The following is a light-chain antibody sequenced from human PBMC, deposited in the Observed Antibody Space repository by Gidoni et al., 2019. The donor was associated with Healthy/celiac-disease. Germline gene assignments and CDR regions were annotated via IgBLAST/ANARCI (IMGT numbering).Light chain of an antibody. CDR3: QSYDSSLSGYV. Sequence: QSVLTQPPSVSGAPGQRVTISCTGSSSNNGAGYDVPWNQQLPGTAPKLLIYGNSNRPSGVPDRFSGSKSGTSASLAITGLQAEDEADYYCQSYDSSLSGYVFGTGTKVTVL. V-gene: IGLV1-40*01. J-gene: IGLJ1*01. CDR1: SSNNGAGYD. CDR2: GNS.